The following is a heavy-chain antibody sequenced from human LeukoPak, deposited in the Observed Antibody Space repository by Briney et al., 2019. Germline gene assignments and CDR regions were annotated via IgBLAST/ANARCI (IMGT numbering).Heavy chain of an antibody. Sequence: GRSLRLSCAASGFTFSSYAMHWVRQAPGKGLEWVAVISYDGSNTYYADSVKGRFTISRDNSKNTLYLQMNSLRAEDTAVYYCARVASDYGVPPHFDYWGQGTLVTVSS. J-gene: IGHJ4*02. CDR1: GFTFSSYA. V-gene: IGHV3-30*04. D-gene: IGHD4-17*01. CDR2: ISYDGSNT. CDR3: ARVASDYGVPPHFDY.